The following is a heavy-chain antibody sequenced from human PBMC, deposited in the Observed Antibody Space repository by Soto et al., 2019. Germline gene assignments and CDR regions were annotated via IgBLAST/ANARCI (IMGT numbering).Heavy chain of an antibody. CDR2: IYYSGST. Sequence: SETLSLTCTVSGGSISGYYWSWIRQPPGKGLEWIGYIYYSGSTNYNPSLKSRVTISVDTSKNQFSLKLSSVTAADTAVYYCASQYYYDSSGYYYPLPFDYWGQGTLVTVSS. D-gene: IGHD3-22*01. V-gene: IGHV4-59*08. CDR1: GGSISGYY. J-gene: IGHJ4*02. CDR3: ASQYYYDSSGYYYPLPFDY.